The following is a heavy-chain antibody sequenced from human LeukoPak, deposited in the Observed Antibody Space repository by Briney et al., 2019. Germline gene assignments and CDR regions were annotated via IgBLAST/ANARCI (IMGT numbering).Heavy chain of an antibody. CDR1: GFTFSDYY. J-gene: IGHJ3*02. CDR3: AKAHSGSPFDAFDI. CDR2: ISSSGSTI. V-gene: IGHV3-11*01. Sequence: GGSLRLSCAASGFTFSDYYMSWIRQAPGKGLEWVSYISSSGSTIYYADSVKGRFTISRDNSKNTLYLQMNSLRAEDTAVYYCAKAHSGSPFDAFDIWGQGTMVTVSS. D-gene: IGHD1-26*01.